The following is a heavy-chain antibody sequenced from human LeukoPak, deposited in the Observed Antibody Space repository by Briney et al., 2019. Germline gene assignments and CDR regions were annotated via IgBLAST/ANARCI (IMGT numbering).Heavy chain of an antibody. D-gene: IGHD3-10*01. J-gene: IGHJ5*02. CDR1: GGSISSGGYS. CDR2: IYHSGST. V-gene: IGHV4-30-2*01. Sequence: PSETLSLTCAVPGGSISSGGYSWSWIRQPPGKGLEWIGYIYHSGSTYYNPSLKSRVTISVDRSKNQFSLKLSSVTAADTAVYYCARGGFGGLSHWFDPWGQGTLVTVSS. CDR3: ARGGFGGLSHWFDP.